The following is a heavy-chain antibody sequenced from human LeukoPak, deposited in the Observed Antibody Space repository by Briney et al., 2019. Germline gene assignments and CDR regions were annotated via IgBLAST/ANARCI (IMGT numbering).Heavy chain of an antibody. V-gene: IGHV3-23*01. Sequence: PGGSLRLSCAASGFTFSIYAMNWVRQAPGKGLEWVSGISGSGDSTYYADSVKGRFTISRDNSKNTLYLQMNSLRAGDTAIYYCAKDLMGYCSGGSCYDFDDWGQGTLVTVSS. J-gene: IGHJ4*02. D-gene: IGHD2-15*01. CDR2: ISGSGDST. CDR3: AKDLMGYCSGGSCYDFDD. CDR1: GFTFSIYA.